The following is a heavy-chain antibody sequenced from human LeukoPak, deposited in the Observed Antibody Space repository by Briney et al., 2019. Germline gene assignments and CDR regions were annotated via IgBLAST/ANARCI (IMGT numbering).Heavy chain of an antibody. V-gene: IGHV3-21*01. J-gene: IGHJ5*02. Sequence: GGSLRLSCAASGFTFSSCGFNWVRQAPGKGLEWVSSIGPTGTDRYYADSVRGRFTISRDNAKNSMYLQMDSLRDEDTAVYYCARGQLDYDSSGYYYGYWFDPWGQGTLVTVSS. CDR1: GFTFSSCG. CDR2: IGPTGTDR. CDR3: ARGQLDYDSSGYYYGYWFDP. D-gene: IGHD3-22*01.